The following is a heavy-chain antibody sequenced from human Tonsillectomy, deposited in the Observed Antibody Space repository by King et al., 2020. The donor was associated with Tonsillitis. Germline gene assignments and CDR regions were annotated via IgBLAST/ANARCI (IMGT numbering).Heavy chain of an antibody. J-gene: IGHJ4*02. V-gene: IGHV3-66*01. CDR3: ARGGYSYGWSCDY. D-gene: IGHD5-18*01. Sequence: VQLVESGGGLVQPGGSLRLSCAASGIPVSSNYMSWVRQAPGKGLDWVSLLYSGGITYYAYSVKGRFTISRDKSKNTLYLQMNSLRAEDTAVYYCARGGYSYGWSCDYWGQGTLVTVSS. CDR2: LYSGGIT. CDR1: GIPVSSNY.